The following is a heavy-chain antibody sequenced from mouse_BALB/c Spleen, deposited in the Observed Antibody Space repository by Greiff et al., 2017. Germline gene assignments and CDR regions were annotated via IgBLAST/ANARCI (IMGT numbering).Heavy chain of an antibody. V-gene: IGHV1-14*01. CDR1: GYTFTSYV. CDR2: INPYNDGT. J-gene: IGHJ3*01. CDR3: AKGDGSAWFAY. Sequence: EVKLVESGPELVKPGASVKMSCKASGYTFTSYVMHWVKQKPGQGLEWIGYINPYNDGTKYNEKFKGKATLTSDKSSSTAYMELSSLTSEDSAVYYCAKGDGSAWFAYWGQGTLVTVSA. D-gene: IGHD1-1*01.